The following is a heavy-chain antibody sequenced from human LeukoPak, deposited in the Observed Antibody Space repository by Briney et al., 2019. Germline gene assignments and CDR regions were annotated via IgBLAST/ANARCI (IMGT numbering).Heavy chain of an antibody. J-gene: IGHJ1*01. V-gene: IGHV3-23*01. CDR2: MSVSGSST. CDR1: GFTFTNYG. CDR3: ANLIIAAAGFEYVHH. Sequence: GGSLRLPCAASGFTFTNYGLTWVRQAPGKGLEWVSGMSVSGSSTFYADSVKGRFTISRDISKNTLYLQMSSLRAEDTAVYYCANLIIAAAGFEYVHHWGQGTLVTVSS. D-gene: IGHD6-13*01.